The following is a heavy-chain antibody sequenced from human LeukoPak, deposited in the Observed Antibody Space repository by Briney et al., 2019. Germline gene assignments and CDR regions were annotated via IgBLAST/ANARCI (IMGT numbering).Heavy chain of an antibody. CDR2: ITDSGFTT. D-gene: IGHD2-2*02. CDR1: GFTFSSYA. J-gene: IGHJ4*02. V-gene: IGHV3-23*01. Sequence: PGGSLRLSCAASGFTFSSYAVSWVRQAPGKGLEWVSGITDSGFTTFYANSVKGRFTISRDNSKNTLYLQMNSLRAEDTAVYYCANAGFCSSTTCYNPFDHWGQGTPVTVSS. CDR3: ANAGFCSSTTCYNPFDH.